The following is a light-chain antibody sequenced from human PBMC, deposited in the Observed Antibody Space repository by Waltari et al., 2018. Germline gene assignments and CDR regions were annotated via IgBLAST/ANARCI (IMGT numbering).Light chain of an antibody. J-gene: IGKJ4*01. Sequence: DIQMTQSPSTLSASVGDRVTITCRASQRINSWLAWYQQKPGKAPKLLIYKASSLESGVPSRFSGSGSGTEFTLTISSLQPDDFATYYCQQYNTYSPGLTLGGGTKVEIK. V-gene: IGKV1-5*03. CDR3: QQYNTYSPGLT. CDR2: KAS. CDR1: QRINSW.